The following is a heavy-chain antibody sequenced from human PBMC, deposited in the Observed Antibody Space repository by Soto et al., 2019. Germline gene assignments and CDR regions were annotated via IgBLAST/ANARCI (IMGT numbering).Heavy chain of an antibody. CDR2: IKSKTDGGTT. CDR1: GFTFSNAW. D-gene: IGHD3-3*01. Sequence: VGSLRLSCAASGFTFSNAWMSWVRQAPGKGLEWVGRIKSKTDGGTTDYAAPVKGRFTISRDDSKNTLYLQMNSLKTEDTAVYYCTTEVDYDFSSAVPPNGMDVWGQGTTVTVS. V-gene: IGHV3-15*01. J-gene: IGHJ6*02. CDR3: TTEVDYDFSSAVPPNGMDV.